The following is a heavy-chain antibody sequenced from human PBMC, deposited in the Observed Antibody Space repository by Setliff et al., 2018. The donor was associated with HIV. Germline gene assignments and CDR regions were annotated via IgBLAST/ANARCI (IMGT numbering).Heavy chain of an antibody. CDR2: ISGTSDYI. V-gene: IGHV3-21*01. J-gene: IGHJ4*02. Sequence: LRLSCAASGFTFSSYSMNWVRQAPGKGLEWVSSISGTSDYIYYADSLKGRFTISRDNAKNSLYLQMNSLRAEDTAVYYCAREFVALGNHFDKWGQGTLVTVSS. CDR3: AREFVALGNHFDK. CDR1: GFTFSSYS.